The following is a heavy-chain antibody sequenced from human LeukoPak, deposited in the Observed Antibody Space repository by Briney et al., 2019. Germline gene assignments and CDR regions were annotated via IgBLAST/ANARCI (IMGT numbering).Heavy chain of an antibody. CDR2: ISGSGGST. CDR1: GFIVSSNY. J-gene: IGHJ4*02. D-gene: IGHD6-13*01. V-gene: IGHV3-23*01. Sequence: GGSLRLSCVASGFIVSSNYMSWVRQAPGKGLEWVSAISGSGGSTYYADSVKGRFTISRDNSKNTLYLQMNSLRAEDTAVYYCAKGLLLSIAAAATPSDYWGQGTLVTVSS. CDR3: AKGLLLSIAAAATPSDY.